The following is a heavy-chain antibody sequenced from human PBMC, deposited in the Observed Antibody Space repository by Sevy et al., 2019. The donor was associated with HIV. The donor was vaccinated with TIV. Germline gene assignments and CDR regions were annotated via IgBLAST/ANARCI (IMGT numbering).Heavy chain of an antibody. CDR3: VRDSAAAGSRWFDP. CDR1: GFTFDDYG. CDR2: IHWNGGST. V-gene: IGHV3-20*04. D-gene: IGHD6-25*01. J-gene: IGHJ5*02. Sequence: GGSLRLSCAASGFTFDDYGMSWIRQTPGKGLEWVSGIHWNGGSTDYADSVRGRFTISRDNAKNSLYLQMNNLRAEDTALYYCVRDSAAAGSRWFDPWGQGIPVNVSS.